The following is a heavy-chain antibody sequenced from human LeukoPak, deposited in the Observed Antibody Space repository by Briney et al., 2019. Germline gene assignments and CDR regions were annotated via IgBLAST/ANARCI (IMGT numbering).Heavy chain of an antibody. V-gene: IGHV3-7*01. CDR1: GFTFSSYW. CDR3: ARVNYYGSGSPVDV. D-gene: IGHD3-10*01. CDR2: IKQDGSEK. J-gene: IGHJ6*02. Sequence: GGSLRLSCAASGFTFSSYWMTWVRRAPGKGLGWVANIKQDGSEKYYVDSVKGRFTISRDSAKNSLYLQMNSLRAEDTAVYYCARVNYYGSGSPVDVWGQGTTVTVSS.